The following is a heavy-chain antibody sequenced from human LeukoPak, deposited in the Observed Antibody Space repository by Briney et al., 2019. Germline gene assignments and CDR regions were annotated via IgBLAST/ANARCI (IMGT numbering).Heavy chain of an antibody. CDR3: AKDIYYDSSGSLGY. V-gene: IGHV3-30*18. J-gene: IGHJ4*02. CDR1: GFTFSSYG. Sequence: PGGSLRLSCAASGFTFSSYGMHWVRQAPGKGLEWVAVISYDGSNKYYADSVKGRFTISRDNSKNTLYLQMNSLRAEDTAVYYCAKDIYYDSSGSLGYWGQGTLVTVSS. CDR2: ISYDGSNK. D-gene: IGHD3-22*01.